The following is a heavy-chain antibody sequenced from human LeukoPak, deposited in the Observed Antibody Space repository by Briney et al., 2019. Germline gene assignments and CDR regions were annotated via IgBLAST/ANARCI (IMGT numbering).Heavy chain of an antibody. CDR1: GGSISSGSYY. J-gene: IGHJ4*02. D-gene: IGHD4-17*01. V-gene: IGHV4-61*02. CDR2: IYTSGST. CDR3: ARDRGYGDYGIDY. Sequence: PSETLSLTCTVSGGSISSGSYYWSWIRQPAGKGLEWIGRIYTSGSTNYNPSLKSRVTISVDTSKNQFSLKLSSVTAADTAVYYCARDRGYGDYGIDYWGQGTLVTVSS.